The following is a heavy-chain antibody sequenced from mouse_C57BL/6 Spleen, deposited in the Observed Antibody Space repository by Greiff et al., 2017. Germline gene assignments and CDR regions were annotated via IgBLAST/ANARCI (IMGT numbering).Heavy chain of an antibody. J-gene: IGHJ3*01. V-gene: IGHV5-17*01. CDR1: GFTFSDYG. CDR3: ARRDDYAWFAY. D-gene: IGHD2-4*01. CDR2: ISSGSSTI. Sequence: EVKLVESGGGLVKPGGSLKLSCAASGFTFSDYGMHWVRQAPEKGLEWVAYISSGSSTIYYADTVKGRFTISRDNAKNTLFLQMTSLRSEYTAMYYCARRDDYAWFAYWGQGTLVTVSA.